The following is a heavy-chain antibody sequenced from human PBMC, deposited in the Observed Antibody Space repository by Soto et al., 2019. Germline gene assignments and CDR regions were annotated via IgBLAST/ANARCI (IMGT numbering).Heavy chain of an antibody. CDR2: ISYDGSTK. CDR3: AREAGSSYGDFDN. J-gene: IGHJ4*02. CDR1: GFTFSSYA. D-gene: IGHD5-18*01. Sequence: QVQLVESGGGVVQPGKSLRLSCAASGFTFSSYALHWVRQARGKGLEWVALISYDGSTKYYSDSVKGRFTISRDNSKNTLFLQMNSLRSEDTAVYYCAREAGSSYGDFDNWGQGTLVTVSS. V-gene: IGHV3-30-3*01.